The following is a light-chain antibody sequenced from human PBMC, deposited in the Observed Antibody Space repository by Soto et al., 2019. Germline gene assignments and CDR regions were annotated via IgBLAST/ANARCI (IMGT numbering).Light chain of an antibody. CDR1: QSISSW. V-gene: IGKV1-5*01. CDR2: DAS. Sequence: DIQMTQSPSTLSASVGDRVTITCRASQSISSWLAWYQQKPGKAPKLLIYDASSLESGVPSRFSGSGSGTEFTLTISSLQTDDFATYYCQQYNSYATFGQWTKLEIK. J-gene: IGKJ2*01. CDR3: QQYNSYAT.